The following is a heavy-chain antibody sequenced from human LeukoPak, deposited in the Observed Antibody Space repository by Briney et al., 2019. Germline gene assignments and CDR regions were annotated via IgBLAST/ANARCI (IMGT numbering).Heavy chain of an antibody. J-gene: IGHJ3*02. Sequence: GGSLRLSCAASGFXFSSNYISWVRQAPGKGLEWVSVIYSGGSTYYADSVKGRFTISRDNSKNTLYLQMNSLRAEDTAVYYCARDRVYYYDSSGYYPDAFDIWGQGTMVTVSS. CDR3: ARDRVYYYDSSGYYPDAFDI. CDR1: GFXFSSNY. V-gene: IGHV3-66*01. CDR2: IYSGGST. D-gene: IGHD3-22*01.